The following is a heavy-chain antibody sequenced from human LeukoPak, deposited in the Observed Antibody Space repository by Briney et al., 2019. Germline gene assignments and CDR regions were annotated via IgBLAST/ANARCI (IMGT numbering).Heavy chain of an antibody. V-gene: IGHV3-30-3*01. CDR3: ATNGPGIAVAGYVDY. Sequence: GGSLRLSCAASGFTLSGYAMHWVRHAPGKGLEWVAVISYDGSNDYYADSVKARFTISRDNSKNTLYLQMNSLRAEDTAVYYCATNGPGIAVAGYVDYWGQGILVTVSP. D-gene: IGHD6-19*01. CDR1: GFTLSGYA. CDR2: ISYDGSND. J-gene: IGHJ4*02.